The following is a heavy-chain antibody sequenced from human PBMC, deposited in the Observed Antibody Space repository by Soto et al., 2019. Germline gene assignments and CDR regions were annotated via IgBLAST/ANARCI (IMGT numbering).Heavy chain of an antibody. CDR3: VKDPYDWLLSFDY. V-gene: IGHV3-64D*08. CDR2: ISSNGGST. J-gene: IGHJ4*02. Sequence: GGSLRLSCSASGFTFSSYAMHWVRQAPGKGLEYVSAISSNGGSTYYADSVKGRFTIFRDNSKNTLYLQMSSLRAEDTAVYYCVKDPYDWLLSFDYWGQGTLVTVS. D-gene: IGHD3-9*01. CDR1: GFTFSSYA.